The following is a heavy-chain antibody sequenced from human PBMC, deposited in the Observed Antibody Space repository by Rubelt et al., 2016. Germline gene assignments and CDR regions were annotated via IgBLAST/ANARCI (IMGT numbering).Heavy chain of an antibody. CDR2: IYYSGST. CDR3: ARVSMVMLGLYYFDY. Sequence: QVQLQESGPGLVKPSETLSLTCTVSGGSVSSGSYYWSWIRQPPGKGLEWIGYIYYSGSTNYNPSLKSRVTISVDTSTNQFALKLSSVTAADTAVYYCARVSMVMLGLYYFDYWGQGTLVTVSS. J-gene: IGHJ4*02. CDR1: GGSVSSGSYY. V-gene: IGHV4-61*01. D-gene: IGHD5-18*01.